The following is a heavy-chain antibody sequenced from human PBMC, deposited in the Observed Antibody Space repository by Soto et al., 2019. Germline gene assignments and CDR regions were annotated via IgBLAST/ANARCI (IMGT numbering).Heavy chain of an antibody. Sequence: EVLLLESGGGLVQPGGSLRLSCEASGFSFSSFAMNWVRQAPGKGLEWVSAIGDSGASTYYADSVKGRFTISRDNSRNTLYLQLNRLRAEDTAVYYCTKGVELDVWRNGTTFTVP. CDR2: IGDSGAST. D-gene: IGHD1-26*01. CDR3: TKGVELDV. V-gene: IGHV3-23*01. CDR1: GFSFSSFA. J-gene: IGHJ6*01.